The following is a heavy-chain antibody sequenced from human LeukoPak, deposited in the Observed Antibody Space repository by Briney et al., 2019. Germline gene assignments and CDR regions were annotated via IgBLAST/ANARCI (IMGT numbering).Heavy chain of an antibody. CDR2: INTNTGNP. J-gene: IGHJ4*02. Sequence: ASVKVSCKASGYTFTSYAMNWVRQAPGQGLEWMGWINTNTGNPTYAQGFTGRFVFSLDTSVSTAYLQISSLKAEDTAVYYCARGWYNWKPYYFDYWGQGTLVTVSS. CDR1: GYTFTSYA. V-gene: IGHV7-4-1*02. D-gene: IGHD1-20*01. CDR3: ARGWYNWKPYYFDY.